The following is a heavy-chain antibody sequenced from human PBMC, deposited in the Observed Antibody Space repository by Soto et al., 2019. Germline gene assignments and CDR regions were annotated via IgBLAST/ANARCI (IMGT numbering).Heavy chain of an antibody. CDR1: GFRFKDAW. D-gene: IGHD4-17*01. J-gene: IGHJ4*02. CDR3: TSFFKLRVRLFDY. V-gene: IGHV3-15*07. CDR2: IKSSTDGGTA. Sequence: EVQLVESGGGFVETGGSLRLSCAASGFRFKDAWMTWVRQAPGKGLEWVGRIKSSTDGGTAAYGVAVKGRFTMSRDDAKDTLYLPMDRLKREDTGFSYCTSFFKLRVRLFDYWGPGTQVNVSS.